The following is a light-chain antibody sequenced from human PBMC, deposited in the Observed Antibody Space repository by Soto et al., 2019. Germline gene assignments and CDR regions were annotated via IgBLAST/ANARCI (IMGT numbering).Light chain of an antibody. CDR1: QNINTW. CDR3: QQYNNYFCA. V-gene: IGKV1-5*03. J-gene: IGKJ1*01. CDR2: KAS. Sequence: DIQMTQSPSTVSASVGDRVTITCRASQNINTWLAWYQQKPGKAPKLLILKASSLESGVPSRFSSSGSGTEFTLTISSLQLDDLATYFCQQYNNYFCAFGQGTRVEIK.